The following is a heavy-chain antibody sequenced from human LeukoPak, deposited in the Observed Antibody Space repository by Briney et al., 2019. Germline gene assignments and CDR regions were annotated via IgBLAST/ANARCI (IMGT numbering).Heavy chain of an antibody. V-gene: IGHV3-72*01. CDR3: ARVGSSAGAFDI. CDR1: GFTFSDHY. D-gene: IGHD6-25*01. Sequence: HPGGSLRLSCAASGFTFSDHYMDWVRQAPGKGLEWVGRTRNKANSYTTEYAASVKGRFTISRDDSKNSLYLQMNSLKTEDTAVYYCARVGSSAGAFDIWGQGTMVTVSS. J-gene: IGHJ3*02. CDR2: TRNKANSYTT.